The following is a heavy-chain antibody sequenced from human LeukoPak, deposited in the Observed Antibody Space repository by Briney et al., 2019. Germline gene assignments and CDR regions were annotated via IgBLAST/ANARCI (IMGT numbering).Heavy chain of an antibody. CDR3: ARDREYCGGDCYPYYFHS. Sequence: ASVKVSCKASGYAFTGYYIHWVRQAPGQGLEWMGRVNPNTGGTYYAQKFQGRVTMTRDTSISPAYMELSGLRSDDTALYYCARDREYCGGDCYPYYFHSWGQGTLVTVSS. CDR2: VNPNTGGT. CDR1: GYAFTGYY. D-gene: IGHD2-21*02. J-gene: IGHJ4*02. V-gene: IGHV1-2*06.